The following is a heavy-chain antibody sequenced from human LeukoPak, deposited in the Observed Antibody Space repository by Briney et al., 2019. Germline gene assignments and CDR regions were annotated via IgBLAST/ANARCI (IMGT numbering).Heavy chain of an antibody. V-gene: IGHV3-30*18. J-gene: IGHJ4*02. CDR1: GFTFSSYG. Sequence: GGSLRLSCAASGFTFSSYGMHWVRQAPGKGLEWVAVISYDGSNKYYADSVKGRFTISRDNFKNTLYLQMNSLRAEDTAVYYCAKVGSSSSFGWGQGTLVTVSS. CDR3: AKVGSSSSFG. CDR2: ISYDGSNK. D-gene: IGHD6-6*01.